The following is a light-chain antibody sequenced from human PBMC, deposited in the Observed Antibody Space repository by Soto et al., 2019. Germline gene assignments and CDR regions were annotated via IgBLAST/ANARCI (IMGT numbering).Light chain of an antibody. CDR2: AAS. V-gene: IGKV1-12*01. J-gene: IGKJ1*01. CDR1: QGISSW. CDR3: QQANDWPLT. Sequence: DVQMTQSPSSVSASVRDRVTIACRASQGISSWLAXXQQKPGKAPKLLIYAASSLQSGVPSRFSGSGSGKDPTLTISSLQPEDFETYHCQQANDWPLTFGQGTKV.